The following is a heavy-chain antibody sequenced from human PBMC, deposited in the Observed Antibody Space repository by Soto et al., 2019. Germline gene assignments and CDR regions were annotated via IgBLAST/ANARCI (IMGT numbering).Heavy chain of an antibody. V-gene: IGHV4-39*01. CDR1: GGSISSSSYY. CDR2: IYYSGST. D-gene: IGHD6-6*01. J-gene: IGHJ5*02. CDR3: ARSFRFSSSYWFDP. Sequence: SETRSLTCTVSGGSISSSSYYWGWIRQPPGKGLEWIGSIYYSGSTYYNPSLKSRVTISVDASKNQFSLKLSSVTAADTAVYYCARSFRFSSSYWFDPWGQGTLVTVSS.